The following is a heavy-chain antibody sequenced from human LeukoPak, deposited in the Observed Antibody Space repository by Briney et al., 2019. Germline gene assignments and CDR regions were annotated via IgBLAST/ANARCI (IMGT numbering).Heavy chain of an antibody. CDR1: GGSISSDSFY. J-gene: IGHJ4*02. D-gene: IGHD2-2*01. V-gene: IGHV4-61*02. CDR2: IYPSGST. CDR3: ARDGPRYCSSTSCDYFDY. Sequence: PSQTLSLTCTVSGGSISSDSFYWSWTRQPAGKGLEWIGRIYPSGSTNYNPSLKSRVTISVDTSKNQFSLKLSSVTAADTAVYYCARDGPRYCSSTSCDYFDYWGQGTLVTVSS.